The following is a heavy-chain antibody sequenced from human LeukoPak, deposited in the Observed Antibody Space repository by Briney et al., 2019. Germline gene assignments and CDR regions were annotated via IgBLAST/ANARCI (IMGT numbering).Heavy chain of an antibody. V-gene: IGHV1-18*01. CDR3: ARDSSSWYQDDY. Sequence: ASVKVSCKASGYTFTSYGISWVRQAPGQGLEWMGWISAYNGNTNYAQKLQGRVTVTTDTSTSTAYMELRSLRSDDTAVYYCARDSSSWYQDDYWGQGTLVTVSS. CDR2: ISAYNGNT. CDR1: GYTFTSYG. D-gene: IGHD6-13*01. J-gene: IGHJ4*02.